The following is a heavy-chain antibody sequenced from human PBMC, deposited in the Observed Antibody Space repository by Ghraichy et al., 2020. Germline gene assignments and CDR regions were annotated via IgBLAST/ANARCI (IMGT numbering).Heavy chain of an antibody. CDR3: ARGSDRYSGSHTNWYFDL. CDR2: IGTYADT. Sequence: GGSLRLSCAASGFTFSNYDVHWVRQATGQGLEWVSSIGTYADTYYPDSVKGRFTISRENAKSSFYLQMNSLRVEDTAVYYCARGSDRYSGSHTNWYFDLWGRGTLVTVSS. V-gene: IGHV3-13*01. J-gene: IGHJ2*01. D-gene: IGHD1-26*01. CDR1: GFTFSNYD.